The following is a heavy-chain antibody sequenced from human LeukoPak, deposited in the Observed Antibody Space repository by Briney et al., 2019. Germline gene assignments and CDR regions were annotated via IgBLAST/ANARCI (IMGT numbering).Heavy chain of an antibody. Sequence: GGSLRLSCAASGFTVSSNYMSWVRQAPGKGLEWVSVIYSGGSTYYADSVKGRFTISRDNSKNTLYLQMNSLRAEDTAVYYCARKGPAAAYYYYGMDVWGQGTTVTVSS. D-gene: IGHD6-13*01. CDR3: ARKGPAAAYYYYGMDV. J-gene: IGHJ6*02. CDR2: IYSGGST. CDR1: GFTVSSNY. V-gene: IGHV3-66*01.